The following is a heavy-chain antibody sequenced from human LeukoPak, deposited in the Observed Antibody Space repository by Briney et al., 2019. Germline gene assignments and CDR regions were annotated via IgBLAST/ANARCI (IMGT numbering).Heavy chain of an antibody. J-gene: IGHJ5*02. CDR1: GYTFTSYY. CDR2: INPSGGST. D-gene: IGHD5-24*01. CDR3: AKVRSRWLQLGTIWFDP. Sequence: ASVKVSCKASGYTFTSYYMHWVRQAPGQGLEWMGIINPSGGSTSYAQKFQGRVTMTRDMSTSTVYMELSSLRSEDTAVYYCAKVRSRWLQLGTIWFDPWGQGTLVTVSS. V-gene: IGHV1-46*01.